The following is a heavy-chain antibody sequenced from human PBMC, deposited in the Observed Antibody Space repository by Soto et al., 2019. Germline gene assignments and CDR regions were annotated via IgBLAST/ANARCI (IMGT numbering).Heavy chain of an antibody. V-gene: IGHV6-1*01. Sequence: PAQTLSLTCAISGASVSSNTAAWNWIRSSPSRGLERLGRTYYRSNWRHDYAVSVKSRITVNPDTSKNHFSLQLNSVTPDDTAVYYCARGVSGSGFDLWGQGTLVTVSS. CDR2: TYYRSNWRH. CDR3: ARGVSGSGFDL. CDR1: GASVSSNTAA. J-gene: IGHJ4*02. D-gene: IGHD6-19*01.